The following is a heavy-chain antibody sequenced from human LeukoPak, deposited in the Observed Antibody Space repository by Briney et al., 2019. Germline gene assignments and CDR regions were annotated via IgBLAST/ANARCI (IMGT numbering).Heavy chain of an antibody. CDR3: ARVLYYYGSGNNYYGMDV. CDR2: INAGNGNT. J-gene: IGHJ6*02. V-gene: IGHV1-3*01. D-gene: IGHD3-10*01. CDR1: GYTFTSYA. Sequence: ASVKVSCKASGYTFTSYAMHWVRQAPGQRLEWMGWINAGNGNTKYSQKFQGRVTITRDTSASTAYMELSSLRSEDTAVYYCARVLYYYGSGNNYYGMDVWGQGTTVTVSS.